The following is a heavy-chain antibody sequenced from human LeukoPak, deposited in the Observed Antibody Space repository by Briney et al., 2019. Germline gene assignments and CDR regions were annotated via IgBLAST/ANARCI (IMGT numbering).Heavy chain of an antibody. CDR1: GFTFSSYG. CDR3: AKDPLLIRFLEWLPPDY. Sequence: GGSLRLSCAASGFTFSSYGMHWVRQAPGKGLEWVAFIRYDGSNKYYADSVKGRFTISRDNSKNTLYLQMNSLRAEDTAVYYCAKDPLLIRFLEWLPPDYWGQGTLVTVSS. V-gene: IGHV3-30*02. J-gene: IGHJ4*02. D-gene: IGHD3-3*01. CDR2: IRYDGSNK.